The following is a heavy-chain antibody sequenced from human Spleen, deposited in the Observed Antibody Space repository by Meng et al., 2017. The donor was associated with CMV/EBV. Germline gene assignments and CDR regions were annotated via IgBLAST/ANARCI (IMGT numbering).Heavy chain of an antibody. V-gene: IGHV3-9*01. CDR3: AKDSGSSLNLRSLGY. Sequence: GGSLRLSCAASGFTFDDYAMHWVRQAPGKGLEWVSGISWNSGSIGYADSVKGRFTISRDNAKNSLYLQMNSLRAEDTALYYCAKDSGSSLNLRSLGYWGQGTLVTVSS. J-gene: IGHJ4*02. CDR1: GFTFDDYA. D-gene: IGHD6-6*01. CDR2: ISWNSGSI.